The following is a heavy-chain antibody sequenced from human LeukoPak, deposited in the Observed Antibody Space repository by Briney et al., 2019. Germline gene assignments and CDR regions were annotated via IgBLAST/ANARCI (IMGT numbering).Heavy chain of an antibody. J-gene: IGHJ4*02. CDR3: ARLNSSGWYDYFDY. CDR1: GFTVSSNY. CDR2: IYSGGST. Sequence: GGSLRLSCAASGFTVSSNYMSWVRQAPGKGLEWVSVIYSGGSTYYADSVKGRFTISRDNSKNTLYLQMNSLRAEDTAVYYCARLNSSGWYDYFDYWGQGTLVTVSS. V-gene: IGHV3-66*04. D-gene: IGHD6-19*01.